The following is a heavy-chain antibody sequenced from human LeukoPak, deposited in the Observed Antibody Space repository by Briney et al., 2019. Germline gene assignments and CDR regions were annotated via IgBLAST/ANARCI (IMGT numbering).Heavy chain of an antibody. J-gene: IGHJ4*02. CDR2: INPSGGST. CDR1: RYTFTSYY. Sequence: GASVKVSCKASRYTFTSYYMHWVRQAPGQGLEWMGIINPSGGSTSYAQKFQGRVTMTRDTSTSTVYMELSSLRSEDTAVYYCARDRYGDYFDYWGQGTLVTVSS. V-gene: IGHV1-46*01. CDR3: ARDRYGDYFDY. D-gene: IGHD4/OR15-4a*01.